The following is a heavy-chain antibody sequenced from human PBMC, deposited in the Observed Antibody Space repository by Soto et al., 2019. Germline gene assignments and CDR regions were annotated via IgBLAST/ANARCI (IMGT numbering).Heavy chain of an antibody. V-gene: IGHV1-18*01. CDR3: AREKWFGQTPFDS. J-gene: IGHJ4*02. Sequence: ASVKVSCKASGFTLNDFGVSWARQAPGQGLEWMGWISGYDGNTNFAQKYEGRVTMTIDSSTSTAYMELRNPRSDDTAMYYCAREKWFGQTPFDSWGQGTLVTVSS. D-gene: IGHD3-10*01. CDR2: ISGYDGNT. CDR1: GFTLNDFG.